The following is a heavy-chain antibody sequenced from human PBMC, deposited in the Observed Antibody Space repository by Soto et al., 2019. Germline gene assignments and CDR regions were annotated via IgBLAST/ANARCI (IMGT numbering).Heavy chain of an antibody. V-gene: IGHV1-69*12. CDR3: ARGSGGSSYYYYGMDV. D-gene: IGHD2-15*01. CDR2: IIPIFGTA. Sequence: QVQLVQSGAEVKKPGSSVKVSCKASGGTFSSYAINWVRQAPGQGLEWMGGIIPIFGTANYAQKFQGRVTITADESTSTAYMQLRCLRSEDTAVYCCARGSGGSSYYYYGMDVWGRGTTVTVSS. J-gene: IGHJ6*02. CDR1: GGTFSSYA.